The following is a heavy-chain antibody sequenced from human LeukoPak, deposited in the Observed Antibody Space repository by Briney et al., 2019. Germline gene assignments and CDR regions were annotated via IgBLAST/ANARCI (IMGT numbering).Heavy chain of an antibody. D-gene: IGHD7-27*01. Sequence: ASVKVSCKASGYTFTSYDINWVRQATGQGLEWMGWMSPSSGNTGYAQKFQGRVTMTRSTSMSTAYMELSSLRPEDTAVYYCVRGPPNWGYDYWGQGTLVTVSS. CDR1: GYTFTSYD. CDR3: VRGPPNWGYDY. CDR2: MSPSSGNT. V-gene: IGHV1-8*01. J-gene: IGHJ4*02.